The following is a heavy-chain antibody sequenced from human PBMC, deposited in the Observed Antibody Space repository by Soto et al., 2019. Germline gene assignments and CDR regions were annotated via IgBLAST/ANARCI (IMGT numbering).Heavy chain of an antibody. CDR2: IKQDGSEK. V-gene: IGHV3-7*01. D-gene: IGHD3-22*01. CDR3: ARETNYYYDSSGYYGD. Sequence: EVQLMESGGGLVQPGGSLRLSCAASGFTFSSYWMSWVRQAPGKGLEWVANIKQDGSEKYYVDSVKGRFTISRDNAKNSLYLQMNSLRAEDTAVYYCARETNYYYDSSGYYGDWGQGTMVTVSS. J-gene: IGHJ3*01. CDR1: GFTFSSYW.